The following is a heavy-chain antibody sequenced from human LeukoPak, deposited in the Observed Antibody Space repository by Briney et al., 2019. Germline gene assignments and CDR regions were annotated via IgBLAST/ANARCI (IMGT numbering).Heavy chain of an antibody. Sequence: ASVTVSFTASGYSFNSQGMNWLRQAPGQGLEWMGWINTHSGKPTYAQGFTGRFVFSVDSSVRTVYLQISNLMPEDTAKYYCAREILRFDIWGQGTMVTVSS. CDR2: INTHSGKP. CDR1: GYSFNSQG. J-gene: IGHJ3*02. V-gene: IGHV7-4-1*02. CDR3: AREILRFDI.